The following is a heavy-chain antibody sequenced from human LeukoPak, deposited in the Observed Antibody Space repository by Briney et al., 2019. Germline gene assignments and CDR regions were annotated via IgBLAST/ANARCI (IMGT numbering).Heavy chain of an antibody. V-gene: IGHV4-4*02. CDR1: GGSISSSNW. Sequence: SETLSLTCAVSGGSISSSNWWTWVRQTPGKGLEWIGETYHSGSTNYNPSLKSRVTISVDKSKNQFSLKLSSLTAADTAVYYCARDLATAGFQDHWGQGTLVTASS. D-gene: IGHD6-13*01. J-gene: IGHJ4*02. CDR3: ARDLATAGFQDH. CDR2: TYHSGST.